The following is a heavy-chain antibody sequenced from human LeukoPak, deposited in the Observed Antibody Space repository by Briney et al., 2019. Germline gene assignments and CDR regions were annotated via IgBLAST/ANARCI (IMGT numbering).Heavy chain of an antibody. CDR3: VRTPPNWGFDY. CDR1: GYTFTSNY. CDR2: IYPRDGST. Sequence: GASVKVSCKASGYTFTSNYIHWVRQAPGQGLEWMGMIYPRDGSTSYAQKFQGRVTMTSDSSISTAYMELSSLRSEDTAIYYCVRTPPNWGFDYWGQGTLVTVSS. J-gene: IGHJ4*02. V-gene: IGHV1-46*01. D-gene: IGHD7-27*01.